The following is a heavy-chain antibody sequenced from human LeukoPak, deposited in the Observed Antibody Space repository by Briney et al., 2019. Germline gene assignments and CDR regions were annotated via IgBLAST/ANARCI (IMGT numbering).Heavy chain of an antibody. J-gene: IGHJ4*02. CDR2: IYPGDSDT. CDR3: ARKFSNSLDY. Sequence: LGESPKISCKTSGYTFTGYWIGWVRQMPGKGLEWMGIIYPGDSDTRYSPSFQGQVTISADKSISTAYLQWSSLKASDTAMYYCARKFSNSLDYWGQGTLVTVSS. CDR1: GYTFTGYW. D-gene: IGHD4-11*01. V-gene: IGHV5-51*01.